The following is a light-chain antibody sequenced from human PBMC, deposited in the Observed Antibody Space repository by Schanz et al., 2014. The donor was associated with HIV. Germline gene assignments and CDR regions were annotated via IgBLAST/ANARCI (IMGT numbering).Light chain of an antibody. J-gene: IGLJ3*02. V-gene: IGLV2-14*02. Sequence: QSVLTQPASVSGSPGQSIIISCTGTSSDIGNYNLVSWYQQHPGKAPKLMIYDVTKRPSGVPDRFSGSKSGNTASLTISGLQSADEAEYYCAAWDDSLNALVFGGGTKLTVL. CDR1: SSDIGNYNL. CDR3: AAWDDSLNALV. CDR2: DVT.